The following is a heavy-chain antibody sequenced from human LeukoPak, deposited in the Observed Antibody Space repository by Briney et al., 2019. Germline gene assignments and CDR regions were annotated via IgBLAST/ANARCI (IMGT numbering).Heavy chain of an antibody. CDR2: ISSSGSTI. D-gene: IGHD3-10*01. V-gene: IGHV3-11*04. CDR1: GGSLSSSSYY. J-gene: IGHJ2*01. Sequence: LSLTCTVSGGSLSSSSYYWGWIRQAPGKGLEWVSYISSSGSTIYYADSVKGRFTISRDNAKNSLYLQMNSLRAEDTAVYYCASRSVGYWYFDLWGRGTLVTVSS. CDR3: ASRSVGYWYFDL.